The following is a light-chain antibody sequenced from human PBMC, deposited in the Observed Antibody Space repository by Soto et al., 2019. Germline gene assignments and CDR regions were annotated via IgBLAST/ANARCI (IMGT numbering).Light chain of an antibody. CDR1: QTVRNNY. CDR2: DAS. Sequence: FVLTQNTGTLSLSPGERATLSCRASQTVRNNYLAWYQQKPGQAPRLLIYDASSRATGIPDRFSGGGSGTDFTLTISRLEPEDFAVYYCQQFSIYRLTFGGGTKVDIK. V-gene: IGKV3-20*01. CDR3: QQFSIYRLT. J-gene: IGKJ4*01.